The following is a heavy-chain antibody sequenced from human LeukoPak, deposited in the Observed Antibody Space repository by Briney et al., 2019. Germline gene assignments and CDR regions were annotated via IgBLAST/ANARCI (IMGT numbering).Heavy chain of an antibody. V-gene: IGHV4-34*01. Sequence: SETLSLTCAVYGGSFSGYYWSWIRQPPGKGLEWIGEINHSGSTNYNPSLKSRVTISVDTSKNQFSLKLSSVTAADTAVYYCAKSTATSAFHYGMGGWGQGTTVTVSS. CDR3: AKSTATSAFHYGMGG. CDR2: INHSGST. J-gene: IGHJ6*02. D-gene: IGHD6-25*01. CDR1: GGSFSGYY.